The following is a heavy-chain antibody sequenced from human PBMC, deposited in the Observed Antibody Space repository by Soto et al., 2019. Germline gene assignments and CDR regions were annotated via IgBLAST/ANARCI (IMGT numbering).Heavy chain of an antibody. J-gene: IGHJ5*02. CDR2: INAANGDT. Sequence: ASVKVSCKASGYTFTSYGIHWVRQAPGQRREWMGWINAANGDTKYSPKFQGRVTITRDTSASTAYMELSSLRSEDTAVYYCVRRHVSATGIDWFDPWGQVXLVTVSS. D-gene: IGHD6-13*01. CDR3: VRRHVSATGIDWFDP. CDR1: GYTFTSYG. V-gene: IGHV1-3*01.